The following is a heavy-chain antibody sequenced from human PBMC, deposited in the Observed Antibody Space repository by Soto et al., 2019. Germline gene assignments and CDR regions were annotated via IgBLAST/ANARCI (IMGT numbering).Heavy chain of an antibody. D-gene: IGHD5-12*01. V-gene: IGHV3-23*01. Sequence: PLGSLSLSFTTSGFSLARFALTWVRQAPGQGLEWVATIVGSDAKKRYADSVKGRFSISRDTSRNTVYLQMNNLRAADTAIYYCAKWTYLDFWGQGTRVSDSS. CDR1: GFSLARFA. CDR3: AKWTYLDF. CDR2: IVGSDAKK. J-gene: IGHJ4*02.